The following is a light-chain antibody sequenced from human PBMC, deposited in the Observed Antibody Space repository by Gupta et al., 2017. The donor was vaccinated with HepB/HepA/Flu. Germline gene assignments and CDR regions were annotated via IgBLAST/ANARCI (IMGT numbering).Light chain of an antibody. CDR1: QSVSTSY. CDR2: GAS. Sequence: EIVLTQSPGPLSLSPGEGATLSCRASQSVSTSYLGWYQQKPGQAPRILIYGASSRVPGIPDRFSGSGSGTDFTLTISRLEPEDFAVYYCQQYDTSPWTFGQGTKVDIK. V-gene: IGKV3-20*01. J-gene: IGKJ1*01. CDR3: QQYDTSPWT.